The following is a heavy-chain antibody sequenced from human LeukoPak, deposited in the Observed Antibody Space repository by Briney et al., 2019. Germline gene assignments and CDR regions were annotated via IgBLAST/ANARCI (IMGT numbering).Heavy chain of an antibody. CDR2: FYYSGTT. D-gene: IGHD6-13*01. CDR1: GGSISSHY. J-gene: IGHJ6*03. Sequence: PSETLSLTCTVSGGSISSHYWSWIRQPPGKGLEWIGYFYYSGTTSYSPSLESRVTMSIDTSKNQFSLKLTSITPADTAVYYCARAGSVADARYYYYYMDVWAKGPRSPSP. V-gene: IGHV4-59*11. CDR3: ARAGSVADARYYYYYMDV.